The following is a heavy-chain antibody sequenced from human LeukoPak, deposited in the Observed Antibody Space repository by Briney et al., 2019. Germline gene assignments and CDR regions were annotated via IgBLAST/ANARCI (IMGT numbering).Heavy chain of an antibody. Sequence: SSETLSLTCTVSGGSISSSSYYWGWIRQPPGKGLEWIGSIYYSGSTYYNPSLKSRVTISVDTSKNQFSLKLSSVTAADTAVYYCARRKDVLRYFDWLFSDPTPDAFDIWGQGTMVTVSS. CDR1: GGSISSSSYY. CDR2: IYYSGST. CDR3: ARRKDVLRYFDWLFSDPTPDAFDI. J-gene: IGHJ3*02. V-gene: IGHV4-39*01. D-gene: IGHD3-9*01.